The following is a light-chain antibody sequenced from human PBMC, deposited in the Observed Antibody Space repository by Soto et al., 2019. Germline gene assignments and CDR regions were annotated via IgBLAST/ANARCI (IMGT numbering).Light chain of an antibody. V-gene: IGLV2-8*01. J-gene: IGLJ2*01. Sequence: QSALTQPPSASGSPGQSVTISCTGTSSDVGGYNYVSWYQQHPGKAPKLMIYEVSKRPSGVPDRFSGSKSGNTASLTVSGLQAEAEADYSCSSYSGGNNLVFGGGTKLTVL. CDR3: SSYSGGNNLV. CDR1: SSDVGGYNY. CDR2: EVS.